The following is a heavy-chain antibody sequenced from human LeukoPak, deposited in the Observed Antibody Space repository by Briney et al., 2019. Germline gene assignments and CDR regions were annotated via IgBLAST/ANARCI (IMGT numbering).Heavy chain of an antibody. CDR1: GFTLSGHS. D-gene: IGHD3-22*01. V-gene: IGHV3-21*01. CDR3: ARTIYYYESTSYFSDAFDV. Sequence: GGSLRLSCAATGFTLSGHSMNWVRQAPGKGLDWVSSISPTSAYIYYQDSVKGRFTISRDDAKNSLYLEMDSLGAEDTAVYYCARTIYYYESTSYFSDAFDVWGQGTMVTVSS. J-gene: IGHJ3*01. CDR2: ISPTSAYI.